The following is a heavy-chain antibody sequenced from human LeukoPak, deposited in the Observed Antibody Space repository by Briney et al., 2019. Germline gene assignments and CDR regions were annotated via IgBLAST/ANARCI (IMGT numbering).Heavy chain of an antibody. CDR2: IYYSGST. CDR3: ARAVEYYGSGSYAFDI. J-gene: IGHJ3*02. D-gene: IGHD3-10*01. V-gene: IGHV4-39*01. Sequence: SETLSLTCTVSGGSISSSSCYWGWIRQPPGKGLEWIGSIYYSGSTYYNPSLQSRVTISVDRSKNQFSLKLSSVTAADTAVYYCARAVEYYGSGSYAFDIWGQGTMVTVSS. CDR1: GGSISSSSCY.